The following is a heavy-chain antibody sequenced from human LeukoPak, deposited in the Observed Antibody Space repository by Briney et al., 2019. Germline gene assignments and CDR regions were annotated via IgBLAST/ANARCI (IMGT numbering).Heavy chain of an antibody. CDR2: ILYNGNT. J-gene: IGHJ5*02. D-gene: IGHD6-13*01. CDR1: GGSISSYY. CDR3: ARAYSSSWYWNWFDP. V-gene: IGHV4-59*08. Sequence: KPSETLSLTCTVSGGSISSYYWGWIRQPPGKGLEFIGYILYNGNTNYNPSLESRVTISVDTSKNQFSLKVSSVSAADTAVYYCARAYSSSWYWNWFDPWGQGTLVTVSS.